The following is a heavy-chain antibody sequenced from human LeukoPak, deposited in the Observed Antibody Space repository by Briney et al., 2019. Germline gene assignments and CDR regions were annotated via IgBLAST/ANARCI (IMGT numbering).Heavy chain of an antibody. CDR2: IIPIFGTA. Sequence: SVKVCCMASGGTFSSYAISWVRQAPGQGLEWMGGIIPIFGTANYAQKVQGRVTITPDESTSTAYMELSRLRAEDTAVYYCAGDSNSTSCYDSGYWGQGTLVTVSS. CDR1: GGTFSSYA. CDR3: AGDSNSTSCYDSGY. V-gene: IGHV1-69*13. D-gene: IGHD2-2*01. J-gene: IGHJ4*02.